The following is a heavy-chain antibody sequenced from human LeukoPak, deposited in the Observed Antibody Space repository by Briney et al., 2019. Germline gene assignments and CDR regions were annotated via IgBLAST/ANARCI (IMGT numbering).Heavy chain of an antibody. Sequence: GGSLRLSCAASGFTFSSYAMSWVRQAPGKGLVWVSRIASDGSSTTYADSVKGRFSISRDNAKNTLYLQMNSLRAEDTAVYYCAKHRENYGDSCLDDYWGQGALVTVSS. CDR3: AKHRENYGDSCLDDY. CDR2: IASDGSST. V-gene: IGHV3-74*01. D-gene: IGHD4-17*01. J-gene: IGHJ4*02. CDR1: GFTFSSYA.